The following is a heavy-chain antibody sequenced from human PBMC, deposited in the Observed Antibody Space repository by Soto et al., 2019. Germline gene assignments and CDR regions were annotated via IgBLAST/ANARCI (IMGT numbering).Heavy chain of an antibody. CDR2: INQNGRDK. Sequence: PGGPRRSSCAASGFTLCNYWMSWVRQAPGEGLEWVANINQNGRDKYYVDSVKGRFTISRDNAKELLYLQMNSLRDEDTAVYYCPREPPTAFVNYGMNVWGEGSTVNVST. CDR3: PREPPTAFVNYGMNV. D-gene: IGHD3-3*02. CDR1: GFTLCNYW. V-gene: IGHV3-7*01. J-gene: IGHJ6*04.